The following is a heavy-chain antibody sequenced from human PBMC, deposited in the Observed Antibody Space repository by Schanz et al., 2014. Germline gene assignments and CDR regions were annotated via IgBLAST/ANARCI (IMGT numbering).Heavy chain of an antibody. CDR1: GYSFISHA. CDR2: INTASGNT. V-gene: IGHV1-3*04. J-gene: IGHJ4*02. CDR3: AKVEEEGPHINNWEGDYCDF. Sequence: QVQLVQSGAEVKKPGASVKVSCKASGYSFISHAIHWVRQAPGRRLEWMGWINTASGNTRYSEAYQGRVTMTRDTAATTAYMELSSLTSEDTAVYYCAKVEEEGPHINNWEGDYCDFWGQGTLVTVSS. D-gene: IGHD1-26*01.